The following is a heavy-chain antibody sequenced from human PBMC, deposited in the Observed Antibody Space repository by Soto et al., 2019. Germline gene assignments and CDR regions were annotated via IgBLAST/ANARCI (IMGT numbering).Heavy chain of an antibody. Sequence: SETLSLTCTVSGGSISSGGYYWSWIRQHPGKGLEWIGYIYYSGSTYYNPSLKSRVTISVDTSKNQFSLKLSSVTAADTAVYYCARVIGATANFPYYYYGMDVWGQGTTVTVSS. J-gene: IGHJ6*02. CDR2: IYYSGST. V-gene: IGHV4-31*03. CDR3: ARVIGATANFPYYYYGMDV. CDR1: GGSISSGGYY. D-gene: IGHD2-21*01.